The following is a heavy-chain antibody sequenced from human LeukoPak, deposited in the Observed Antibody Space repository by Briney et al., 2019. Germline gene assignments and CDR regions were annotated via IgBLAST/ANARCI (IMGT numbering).Heavy chain of an antibody. J-gene: IGHJ6*04. CDR3: AAKEVGGSYYGYYYYGMDV. Sequence: SVKDSCKASGGTFSSYAISWVRQAPGQGLEWMGGIIPIFGTANYAQKFQGRVTITADESTSTAYMELSSLRSEDTAVYYCAAKEVGGSYYGYYYYGMDVWGKGTTVTVSS. CDR1: GGTFSSYA. D-gene: IGHD1-26*01. V-gene: IGHV1-69*01. CDR2: IIPIFGTA.